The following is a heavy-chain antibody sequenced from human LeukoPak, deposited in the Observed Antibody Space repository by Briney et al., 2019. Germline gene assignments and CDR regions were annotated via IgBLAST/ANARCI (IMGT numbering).Heavy chain of an antibody. Sequence: EASVKVSCKASGYTFTSYGISWVRQAPGQGLEWMGWISAYNGNTNYAQKLQGRVTMTTDTSTSTAYMELRSLRSDDTAVYYCARTYSSSWETYYYYMDVWGKGTTVTVSS. CDR2: ISAYNGNT. D-gene: IGHD6-13*01. CDR1: GYTFTSYG. CDR3: ARTYSSSWETYYYYMDV. J-gene: IGHJ6*03. V-gene: IGHV1-18*01.